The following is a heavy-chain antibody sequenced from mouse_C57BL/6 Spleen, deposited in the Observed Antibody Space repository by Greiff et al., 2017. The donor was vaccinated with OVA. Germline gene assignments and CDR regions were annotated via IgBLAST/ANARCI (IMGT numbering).Heavy chain of an antibody. J-gene: IGHJ4*01. CDR3: ARAIYYGNYSYAMDY. CDR2: INPGSGGT. Sequence: VHLVESGAELVRPGTSVKVSCKASGYAFTNYLIEWVKQRPGQGLEWIGVINPGSGGTNYNEKFKGKATLTADKSSSTAYMQLSSLTSEDSAVYFCARAIYYGNYSYAMDYWGQGTSVTVSS. V-gene: IGHV1-54*01. CDR1: GYAFTNYL. D-gene: IGHD2-1*01.